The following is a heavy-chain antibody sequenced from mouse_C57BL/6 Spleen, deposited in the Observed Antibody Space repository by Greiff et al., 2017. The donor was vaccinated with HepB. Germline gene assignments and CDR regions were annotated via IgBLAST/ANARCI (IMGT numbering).Heavy chain of an antibody. D-gene: IGHD2-3*01. V-gene: IGHV1-52*01. CDR1: GYTFTSYW. Sequence: VQLQQPGAELVRPGSSVKLSCKASGYTFTSYWMHWVKQRPIQGLEWIGNIDPSDSETHYTQKFKDKATLTVDKSSSTAYMQLSSLTSEDSAVYYCARMRDDGYYVRYFDYWGQGTTLTVSS. J-gene: IGHJ2*01. CDR2: IDPSDSET. CDR3: ARMRDDGYYVRYFDY.